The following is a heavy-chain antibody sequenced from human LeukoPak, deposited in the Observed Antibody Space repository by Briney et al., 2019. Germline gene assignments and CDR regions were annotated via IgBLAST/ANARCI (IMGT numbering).Heavy chain of an antibody. D-gene: IGHD1-26*01. Sequence: PGGSLRLSCAASGFTFSSYGMHWVRQAPGKGLEWVAFIRYDGSNKYYADSVKGRFTISRDNSKNTLYLQMNSLRAEDTAVYYCAKDRWELKWDFDYWGQGTLVTVSS. V-gene: IGHV3-30*02. CDR2: IRYDGSNK. J-gene: IGHJ4*02. CDR1: GFTFSSYG. CDR3: AKDRWELKWDFDY.